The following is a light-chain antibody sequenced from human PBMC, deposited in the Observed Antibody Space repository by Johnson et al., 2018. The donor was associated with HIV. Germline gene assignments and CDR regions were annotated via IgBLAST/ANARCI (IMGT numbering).Light chain of an antibody. V-gene: IGLV1-51*01. CDR1: SSNIGNNF. J-gene: IGLJ1*01. Sequence: QSVLTQPPSVSAAPGQKVTISCSGSSSNIGNNFVSWYQQLPGTAPKLLIYDNNKRPSGIPDRFSGSKSGTSASLGNTGLQTGDEADYYCGKWDSSLSAYVFGTGTKVTVL. CDR2: DNN. CDR3: GKWDSSLSAYV.